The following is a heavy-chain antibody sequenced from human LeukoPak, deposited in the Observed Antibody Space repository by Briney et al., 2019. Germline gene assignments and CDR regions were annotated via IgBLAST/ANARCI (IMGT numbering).Heavy chain of an antibody. J-gene: IGHJ2*01. D-gene: IGHD6-13*01. Sequence: SETLSLTCNVSGDSMTSHSWTWIRQSPGKSLEWIGYVFYSGVTDYNPSLKSRVTISIDTSKLQFSLRLTSVTVADTAVYYCTRDAHRSNRYLDVWGRGTLVTVSS. CDR1: GDSMTSHS. CDR2: VFYSGVT. CDR3: TRDAHRSNRYLDV. V-gene: IGHV4-59*11.